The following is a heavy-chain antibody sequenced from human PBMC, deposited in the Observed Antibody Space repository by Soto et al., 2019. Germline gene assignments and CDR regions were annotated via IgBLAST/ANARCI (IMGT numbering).Heavy chain of an antibody. D-gene: IGHD6-19*01. CDR1: GFTFSSYG. CDR3: AKMYSSGRDSCYSFTFDI. V-gene: IGHV3-30*02. CDR2: IWYDGSNK. J-gene: IGHJ3*02. Sequence: GGSLRLSCAASGFTFSSYGMHWVRQAPGKGLEWVAVIWYDGSNKYYADSVKGRFTISRDNSKNTLYLQMNSLRTEDTAVYYCAKMYSSGRDSCYSFTFDIWGQGTMVNVS.